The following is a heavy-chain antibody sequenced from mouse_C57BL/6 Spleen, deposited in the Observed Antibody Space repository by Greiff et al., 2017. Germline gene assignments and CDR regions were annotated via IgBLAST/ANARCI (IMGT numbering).Heavy chain of an antibody. CDR2: INPSTGGT. V-gene: IGHV1-42*01. Sequence: EVQLQQSGPELVKPGASVKISCKASGYSFTGYYMNWVKQSPEKSLEWIGEINPSTGGTTYNQKFKAKATLTVDKSSSTAYMQLKSLTSEDSAVYYCARGRASYYSNYDAMDYWGQGTSVTVSS. D-gene: IGHD2-5*01. J-gene: IGHJ4*01. CDR3: ARGRASYYSNYDAMDY. CDR1: GYSFTGYY.